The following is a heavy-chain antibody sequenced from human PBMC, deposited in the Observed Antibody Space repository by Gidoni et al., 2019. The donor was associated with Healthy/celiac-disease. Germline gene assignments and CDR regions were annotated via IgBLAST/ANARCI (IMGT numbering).Heavy chain of an antibody. V-gene: IGHV3-23*01. CDR2: ISSSGVST. D-gene: IGHD3-3*01. CDR1: GFNFSSYA. J-gene: IGHJ5*01. CDR3: AKCSAHTIFRVWLDF. Sequence: EVQLLDSGGGLVQPGGSLRLSCAATGFNFSSYAMSWVRQAPGKGLEWVSVISSSGVSTAYADSVRGRFTISRDNSKNTLYLQVNRLRVEDTAVYYCAKCSAHTIFRVWLDFWGRGTVVTVSS.